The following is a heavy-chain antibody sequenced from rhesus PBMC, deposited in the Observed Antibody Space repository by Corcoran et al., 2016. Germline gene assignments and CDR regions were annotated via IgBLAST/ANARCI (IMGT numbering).Heavy chain of an antibody. CDR1: GGSISDYYY. V-gene: IGHV4S9*01. D-gene: IGHD5-36*01. CDR3: ARGSYGRRYFDY. J-gene: IGHJ4*01. Sequence: QVQLQESGPGLVKPSETLSLTCAVSGGSISDYYYWNWIRQHPGQGREWIGNLYCNSATTYYHPSLKRRVTISKDTSKNQFFLKLSSVTAADTAVYYCARGSYGRRYFDYWGLGVLVTVSS. CDR2: LYCNSATT.